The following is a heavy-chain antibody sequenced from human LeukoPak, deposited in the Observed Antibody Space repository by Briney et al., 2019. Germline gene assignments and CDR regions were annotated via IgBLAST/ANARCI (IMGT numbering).Heavy chain of an antibody. CDR3: ASGPYSSSWYVDY. V-gene: IGHV3-30*04. D-gene: IGHD6-13*01. CDR2: ISYDGSNK. Sequence: GGSLRLSCAASGFTFSSYAMHWVRQAPGKGLEWVAVISYDGSNKYYADSVKGRFTISRDNSKNTLYLQMNSLRAEDTAVYYCASGPYSSSWYVDYWGQGTLVTVSS. CDR1: GFTFSSYA. J-gene: IGHJ4*02.